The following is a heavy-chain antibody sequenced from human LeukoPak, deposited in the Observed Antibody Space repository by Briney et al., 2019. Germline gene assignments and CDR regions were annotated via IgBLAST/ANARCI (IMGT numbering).Heavy chain of an antibody. CDR3: ARAGVNIGGIIVNSLDS. CDR2: ISGHNGNT. D-gene: IGHD3-16*02. Sequence: ASVKVSCKTSGYTFTNFGISWVRQAPGQGPEWMGWISGHNGNTKYAKNLQDRVKMTIDTSTTTAYMELRSLTSDDTGVYYCARAGVNIGGIIVNSLDSWGQGTLIIVSS. J-gene: IGHJ4*02. CDR1: GYTFTNFG. V-gene: IGHV1-18*01.